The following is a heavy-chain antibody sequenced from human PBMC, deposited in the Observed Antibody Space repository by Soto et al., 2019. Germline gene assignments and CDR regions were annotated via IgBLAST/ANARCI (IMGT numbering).Heavy chain of an antibody. D-gene: IGHD5-18*01. CDR1: GGSVSSGDYY. Sequence: KTSETQSLTCTVSGGSVSSGDYYWSWIRQPPGKGLEWIGYIYYSGSTNYNPSLKSRVSISLDTSKNQFSLRLTSVTAADTAVYYCARIPVDTYMINWFDPWGQGTLVTVSS. CDR2: IYYSGST. CDR3: ARIPVDTYMINWFDP. V-gene: IGHV4-61*08. J-gene: IGHJ5*02.